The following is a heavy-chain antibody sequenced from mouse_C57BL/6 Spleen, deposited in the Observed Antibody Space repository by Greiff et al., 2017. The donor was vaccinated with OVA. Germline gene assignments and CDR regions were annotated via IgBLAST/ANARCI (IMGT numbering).Heavy chain of an antibody. CDR2: IYPGSGST. CDR1: GYTFTSYW. D-gene: IGHD2-4*01. CDR3: ARYDYYFDY. V-gene: IGHV1-55*01. Sequence: QVQLQQPGAELVKPGASVKMSCKASGYTFTSYWITWVKQRPGQGLEWIGDIYPGSGSTNYNEKFKSKATLTVDTSSSTAYMHLSSLTSENSAVYYCARYDYYFDYWGQGTTLTVSS. J-gene: IGHJ2*01.